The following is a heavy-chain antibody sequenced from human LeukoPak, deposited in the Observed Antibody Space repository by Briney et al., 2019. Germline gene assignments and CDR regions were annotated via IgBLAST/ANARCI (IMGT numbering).Heavy chain of an antibody. J-gene: IGHJ4*02. D-gene: IGHD4-11*01. CDR2: IHYSGDS. CDR3: ARYPHNDSDYTRESGY. Sequence: PETLSLICSVSGGSINSYFWSWIRQPLGKGLVWFGYIHYSGDSNYNSSLKFRVTISLDASKNQFSLKLRSVTAADTAVYYCARYPHNDSDYTRESGYWGQGILVTVSS. V-gene: IGHV4-59*08. CDR1: GGSINSYF.